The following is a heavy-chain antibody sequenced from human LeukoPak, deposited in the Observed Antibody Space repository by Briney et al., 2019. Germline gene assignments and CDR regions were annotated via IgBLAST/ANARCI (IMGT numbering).Heavy chain of an antibody. CDR2: IYYSGST. J-gene: IGHJ4*02. D-gene: IGHD6-6*01. Sequence: SETLSLTCTVSGGSISSYYWSWIRQPPGKGLEWIGYIYYSGSTNYNPSLKSRVTISVDTSKNQFSLKLSSVTAADTAVYYCARVGDGSSPDFDYWGQGTLVTVSS. CDR1: GGSISSYY. CDR3: ARVGDGSSPDFDY. V-gene: IGHV4-59*01.